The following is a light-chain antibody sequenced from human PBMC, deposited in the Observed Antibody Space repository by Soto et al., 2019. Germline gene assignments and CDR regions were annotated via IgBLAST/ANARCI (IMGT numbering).Light chain of an antibody. V-gene: IGKV3-20*01. CDR2: GAS. CDR3: QQYGSSGT. CDR1: HSVSRNY. Sequence: IVLSHSPGTLSFSPGEMATLSFRAIHSVSRNYLVWYQQKPGQAPRLLIYGASTRATGIPARFSGSGSGTEFTLTISSLQSEDFAVYYCQQYGSSGTFGQGTKVDTK. J-gene: IGKJ1*01.